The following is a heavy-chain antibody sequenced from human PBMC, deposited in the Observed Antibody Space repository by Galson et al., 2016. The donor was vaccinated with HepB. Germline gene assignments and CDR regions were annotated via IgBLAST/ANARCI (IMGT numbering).Heavy chain of an antibody. CDR1: GGSVGGLS. CDR2: VDHGGSA. V-gene: IGHV4-34*01. J-gene: IGHJ4*02. Sequence: SETLSLTCDVSGGSVGGLSWGWIRQSPGRGLEWMGEVDHGGSAKYSPSLKSRVTITVDMSKNQISLKLTSLTAVDTSVYYCARRLGGSPFDFWGQGTLVTVSS. CDR3: ARRLGGSPFDF. D-gene: IGHD3-10*01.